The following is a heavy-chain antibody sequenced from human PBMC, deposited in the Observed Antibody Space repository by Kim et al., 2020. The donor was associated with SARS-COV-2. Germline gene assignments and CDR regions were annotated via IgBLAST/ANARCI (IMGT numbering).Heavy chain of an antibody. J-gene: IGHJ4*02. Sequence: SETLSLTCAVYGGSFSGYYWSWIRQPPGKGLEWIGEINHSGSTNYNPSLKSRVTISVDTSKNQFSLKLSSVTAADTAVYYCARGPYRNPRRGSYYDYWGQGTLSPSPQ. CDR3: ARGPYRNPRRGSYYDY. CDR2: INHSGST. D-gene: IGHD1-26*01. V-gene: IGHV4-34*01. CDR1: GGSFSGYY.